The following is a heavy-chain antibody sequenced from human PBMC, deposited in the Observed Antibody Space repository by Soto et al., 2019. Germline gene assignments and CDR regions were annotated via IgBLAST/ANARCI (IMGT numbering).Heavy chain of an antibody. Sequence: GASVKVSCKASGGTFSSYTITWVRQAPGQGLDWMGRIIPILGIPNYAQKFQGRVTMTRNTSISTAYMELSSLRSEDTAVYYCARGIGYCISTSCYENWFDPWGQGTLVTVSS. D-gene: IGHD2-2*01. J-gene: IGHJ5*02. CDR1: GGTFSSYT. V-gene: IGHV1-69*02. CDR2: IIPILGIP. CDR3: ARGIGYCISTSCYENWFDP.